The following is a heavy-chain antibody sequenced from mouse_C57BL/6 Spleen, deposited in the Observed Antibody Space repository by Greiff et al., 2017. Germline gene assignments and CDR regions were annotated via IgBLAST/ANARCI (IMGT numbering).Heavy chain of an antibody. Sequence: QVQLQQPGAELVRPGSSVKLSCKASGYTFTSYWMHWVKQRPIQGLECIGNIDPSDSETHYNQKFKDKATLTVDKSSSTAYMQLSSLTSEDSAVYYCARESSNYYWYFDVWGTGTTVTVSS. J-gene: IGHJ1*03. CDR2: IDPSDSET. CDR3: ARESSNYYWYFDV. CDR1: GYTFTSYW. V-gene: IGHV1-52*01. D-gene: IGHD2-5*01.